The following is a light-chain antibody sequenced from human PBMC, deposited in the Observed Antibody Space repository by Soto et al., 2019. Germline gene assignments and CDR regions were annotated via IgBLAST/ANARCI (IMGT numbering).Light chain of an antibody. Sequence: QSALTQPASVSGSPGQSITISCTGTSSDVGAYNFVSCYQQNPGKAPKLMIYEVSNRPSGVSTRFSASKPGTTASLTISGLQAEEEADYYCSAYTTSSTRVFGGGTKLTVL. J-gene: IGLJ2*01. CDR1: SSDVGAYNF. CDR2: EVS. CDR3: SAYTTSSTRV. V-gene: IGLV2-14*01.